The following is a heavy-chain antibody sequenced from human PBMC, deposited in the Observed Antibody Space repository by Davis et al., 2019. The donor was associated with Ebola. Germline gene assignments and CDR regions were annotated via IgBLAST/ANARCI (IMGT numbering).Heavy chain of an antibody. V-gene: IGHV1-8*01. Sequence: ASVQVSCKASGYTFTSYDINWVRQATGQGLEWMGRVNPKTGNTDYAQKFQGRITMTRNTSISTAYMELSSLRSEDTAVYYCARSIGVAYGMDVWGQGTTVTVSS. J-gene: IGHJ6*02. CDR2: VNPKTGNT. CDR1: GYTFTSYD. D-gene: IGHD6-19*01. CDR3: ARSIGVAYGMDV.